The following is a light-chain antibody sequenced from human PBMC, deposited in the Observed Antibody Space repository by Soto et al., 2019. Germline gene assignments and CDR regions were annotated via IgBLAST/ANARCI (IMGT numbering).Light chain of an antibody. J-gene: IGKJ1*01. Sequence: DIVLTQSPGTLSLSAGDRSTLSCMASQNIRNNNLNWYQQKPGQAPRLLIYGASIRATGIPDRFSGSGSGTDFTLTISCLQSEDFATDYCQQYYSYPETFGQGTKVDIK. CDR3: QQYYSYPET. CDR2: GAS. V-gene: IGKV3-20*01. CDR1: QNIRNNN.